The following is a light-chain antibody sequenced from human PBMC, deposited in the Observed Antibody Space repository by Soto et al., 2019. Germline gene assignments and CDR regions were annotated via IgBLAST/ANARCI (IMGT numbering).Light chain of an antibody. J-gene: IGLJ1*01. Sequence: QSALTQPASVSGSPGQSITISCAGTSSDVGGYNYVSWYQQLPGKAPQLVIYDVTHRPSGVSDRFSGSRSGNTASLTIFGLQAEDEADYYCTSFTSGSTPYVLGTGTKVTVL. CDR2: DVT. CDR3: TSFTSGSTPYV. V-gene: IGLV2-14*03. CDR1: SSDVGGYNY.